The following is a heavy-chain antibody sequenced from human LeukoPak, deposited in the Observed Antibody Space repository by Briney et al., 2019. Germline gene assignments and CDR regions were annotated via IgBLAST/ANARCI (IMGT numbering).Heavy chain of an antibody. CDR2: IASDGSST. CDR1: GFTFSSYW. CDR3: ATHSRDLTGDYYPAY. Sequence: GGSLRLSCAASGFTFSSYWMNWVRQAPGKGLVWVSRIASDGSSTTYADSVKGRFSISRDNAKNTLYLQMNSLRAEDTAVYYCATHSRDLTGDYYPAYWGQGTLVTVSS. D-gene: IGHD7-27*01. J-gene: IGHJ4*02. V-gene: IGHV3-74*01.